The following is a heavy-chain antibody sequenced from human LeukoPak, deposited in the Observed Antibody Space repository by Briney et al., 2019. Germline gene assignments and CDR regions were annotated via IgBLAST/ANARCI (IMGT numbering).Heavy chain of an antibody. CDR1: GGTFSSYA. D-gene: IGHD6-6*01. Sequence: SVKVSCKASGGTFSSYAISWVRQAPGQGLEWMGGIIPIFGTANYAQKLQGRVTMTTDTSTSTAYIELRSLRSDDTAVYYCARDVAARAPDYYYGMDVWGQGTTVTVSS. CDR2: IIPIFGTA. J-gene: IGHJ6*02. CDR3: ARDVAARAPDYYYGMDV. V-gene: IGHV1-69*05.